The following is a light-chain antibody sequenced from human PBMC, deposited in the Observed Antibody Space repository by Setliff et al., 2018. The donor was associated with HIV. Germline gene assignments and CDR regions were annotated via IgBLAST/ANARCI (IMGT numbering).Light chain of an antibody. CDR2: EVS. CDR1: NSDVGGYNY. Sequence: QSALTQPASVSGSPGQSITISCTGTNSDVGGYNYVSWYQQYPGKAPKLMIYEVSNRPSGVSNRFSGSKPGSTASLTISGLQAEDEAEYYCSSYRSNNPYVFGTGTKVTVL. V-gene: IGLV2-14*01. CDR3: SSYRSNNPYV. J-gene: IGLJ1*01.